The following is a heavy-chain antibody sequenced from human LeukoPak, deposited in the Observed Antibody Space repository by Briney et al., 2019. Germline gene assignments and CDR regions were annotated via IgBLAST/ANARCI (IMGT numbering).Heavy chain of an antibody. V-gene: IGHV3-21*01. CDR1: GFTFITYS. Sequence: GGSLRLSCAASGFTFITYSMNWVRQAPGKGLQWVSSISSSSSYIYYADSVKGRFTISRDNAKNSLYLQMNSLRAEDTAVYYCARGSFFDYWGQGTLVTVSS. D-gene: IGHD2-15*01. J-gene: IGHJ4*02. CDR2: ISSSSSYI. CDR3: ARGSFFDY.